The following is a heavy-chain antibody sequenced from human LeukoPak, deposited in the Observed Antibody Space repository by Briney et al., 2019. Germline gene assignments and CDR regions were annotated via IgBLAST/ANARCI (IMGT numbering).Heavy chain of an antibody. D-gene: IGHD2/OR15-2a*01. V-gene: IGHV3-23*01. CDR2: ISGSADST. CDR3: ARDWFHAIDY. CDR1: GFTFSIYG. Sequence: GGTLRLSCAASGFTFSIYGMSWVRQAPGKGLEWVSAISGSADSTYYADSVKGRFTISRDNSKNTLYLQMNSLRAEDTAVYYCARDWFHAIDYWGQGTLVTVSS. J-gene: IGHJ4*02.